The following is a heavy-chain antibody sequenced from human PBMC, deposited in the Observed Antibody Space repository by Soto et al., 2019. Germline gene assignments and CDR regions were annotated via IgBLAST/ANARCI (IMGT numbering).Heavy chain of an antibody. CDR3: ARGPATEYYYYGMDV. CDR1: GGTLSSYA. Sequence: SVKVSRQASGGTLSSYAISWVGQAPGQGLEWMGGIIPIFGTANYAQKFQGRVTITADESTSTAYMELSSLRSEDTAVYYCARGPATEYYYYGMDVWGQGTTVTVSS. D-gene: IGHD6-25*01. CDR2: IIPIFGTA. V-gene: IGHV1-69*13. J-gene: IGHJ6*02.